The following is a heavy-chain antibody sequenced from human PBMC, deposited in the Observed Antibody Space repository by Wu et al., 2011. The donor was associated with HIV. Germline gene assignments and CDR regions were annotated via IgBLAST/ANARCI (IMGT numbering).Heavy chain of an antibody. CDR3: ARDSRAYYYDSSGYYFNAFDI. CDR2: IIPIFGTA. D-gene: IGHD3-22*01. J-gene: IGHJ3*02. CDR1: GGTFSSYA. V-gene: IGHV1-69*14. Sequence: QVQLVQSGAEVKKPGSSVKVSCKASGGTFSSYAISWVRQAPGQGLEWMGGIIPIFGTANYAQKFQGRVTITADKSTSTAYMELSSLRSEDTAVYYCARDSRAYYYDSSGYYFNAFDIWGQGTMVTSLQ.